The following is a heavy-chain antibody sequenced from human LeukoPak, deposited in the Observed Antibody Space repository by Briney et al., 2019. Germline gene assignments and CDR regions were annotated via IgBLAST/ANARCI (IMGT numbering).Heavy chain of an antibody. CDR2: INGDGSTT. V-gene: IGHV3-74*03. J-gene: IGHJ4*02. CDR1: GFTFSSYG. CDR3: ARDYAGSPDY. D-gene: IGHD3-10*01. Sequence: PGGSLTLSCAASGFTFSSYGMHWVRQTPGKGLVWVALINGDGSTTTHADSVKGRFTISRDNAKNTAYLQMNSLRDEDTAVYFCARDYAGSPDYWGQGTLVTVSA.